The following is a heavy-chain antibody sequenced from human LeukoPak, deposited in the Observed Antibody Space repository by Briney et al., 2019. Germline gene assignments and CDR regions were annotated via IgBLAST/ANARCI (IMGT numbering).Heavy chain of an antibody. CDR3: ARDANWFDP. Sequence: PSETLSLTCTVSGGSVSSGRDYWSWIRQPPGKGLEWIGFIYYSGSTNYNPSLKSRVTISVDTSKNQFSLKLSSVTAADTAVYYCARDANWFDPWGQGTLVTVSS. J-gene: IGHJ5*02. V-gene: IGHV4-61*01. CDR2: IYYSGST. CDR1: GGSVSSGRDY.